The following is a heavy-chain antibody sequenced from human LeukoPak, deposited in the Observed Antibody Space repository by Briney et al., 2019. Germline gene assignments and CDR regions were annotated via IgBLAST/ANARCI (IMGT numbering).Heavy chain of an antibody. D-gene: IGHD3-10*01. J-gene: IGHJ4*02. CDR3: ARGYYGSHFDY. CDR1: GFTFNNAW. CDR2: IKSKTYGGTT. Sequence: GGSLRLSCAASGFTFNNAWMSWVRQAPGKGLEWISRIKSKTYGGTTEYAAPVKGRFTISRDDSESTLFLQMNSLRAEDTAVYYCARGYYGSHFDYWGQGTLVTVSS. V-gene: IGHV3-15*01.